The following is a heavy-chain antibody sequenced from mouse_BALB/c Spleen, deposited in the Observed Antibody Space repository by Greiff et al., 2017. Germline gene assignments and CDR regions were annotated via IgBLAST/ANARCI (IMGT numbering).Heavy chain of an antibody. D-gene: IGHD3-1*01. J-gene: IGHJ4*01. Sequence: VQLQQSGAELVKPGASVKLSCKTSGYTFTSYWIQWVKQRPGQGLGWIGEIFPGTGTTYYNEKFKGKATLTIDTSSSTAYMQLSSLTSEDSAVYFCARSGPPRAMDYWGQGTSVTVSA. V-gene: IGHV1S132*01. CDR3: ARSGPPRAMDY. CDR2: IFPGTGTT. CDR1: GYTFTSYW.